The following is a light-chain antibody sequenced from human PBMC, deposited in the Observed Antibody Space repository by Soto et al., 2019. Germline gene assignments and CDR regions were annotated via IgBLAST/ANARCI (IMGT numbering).Light chain of an antibody. CDR1: QSIGST. CDR2: DAS. CDR3: QQRSKWPVT. V-gene: IGKV3-11*01. Sequence: EIVLTQSPDTLSLSPGERAVFSCRTSQSIGSTLAWYQHKPGQAPRLLIYDASKRATGIPARFSGSGSGTDFTLTISRLEPEDFAVYFCQQRSKWPVTFGPGTTVDIK. J-gene: IGKJ3*01.